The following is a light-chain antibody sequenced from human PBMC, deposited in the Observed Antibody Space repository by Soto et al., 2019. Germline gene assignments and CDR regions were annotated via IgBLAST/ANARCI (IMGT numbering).Light chain of an antibody. V-gene: IGKV1-17*01. CDR1: QSISSY. CDR3: LQHNSYPWT. Sequence: DVQMTQSPSSLSASVGDRATITCRASQSISSYLNWYKQTPGKAPKLLIYAASSLQSGVPSRFSGSGSGTEFTLTISSLKPEDFATYYCLQHNSYPWTFGQGTKVDI. J-gene: IGKJ1*01. CDR2: AAS.